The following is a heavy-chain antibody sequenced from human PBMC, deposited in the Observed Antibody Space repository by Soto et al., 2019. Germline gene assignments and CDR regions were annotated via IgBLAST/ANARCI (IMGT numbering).Heavy chain of an antibody. CDR2: INPKSGGT. J-gene: IGHJ6*02. Sequence: ASVKVSCKASGYSFTGYHIHWVRQAPGQGLEWLGRINPKSGGTSTAQKFQGWVTMTTDTSISTASMELTRLTSDDTAIYYCARGDSTDCSNGVCSFFYNHDMDVWGQGTTVTAP. CDR3: ARGDSTDCSNGVCSFFYNHDMDV. CDR1: GYSFTGYH. V-gene: IGHV1-2*04. D-gene: IGHD2-8*01.